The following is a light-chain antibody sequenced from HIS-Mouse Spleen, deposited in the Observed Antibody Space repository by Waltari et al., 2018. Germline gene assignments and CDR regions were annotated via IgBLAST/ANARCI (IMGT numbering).Light chain of an antibody. CDR1: SSDVGGHNY. V-gene: IGLV2-14*03. CDR3: SSYTSSSFNVV. J-gene: IGLJ2*01. Sequence: QSALTQPAPVSGSPGQSITISCTGTSSDVGGHNYARCYQQHPGKAPKLMIYDVSNRPSGVSNRFSGSKSGNTASLTISGLQAEDEADYYCSSYTSSSFNVVFGGGTKLTVL. CDR2: DVS.